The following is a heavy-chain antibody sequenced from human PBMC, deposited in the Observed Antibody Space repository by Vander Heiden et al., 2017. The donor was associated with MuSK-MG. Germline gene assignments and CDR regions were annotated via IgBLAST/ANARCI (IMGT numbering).Heavy chain of an antibody. J-gene: IGHJ5*02. Sequence: EVQLAQSGAEVKKPGESLRISCQGSGYSFSRYWITWVRQMPGKGLEWTGRIDPSDSYTNYSPSFQGHVTISADKSISTAYLQWSSLKASDTAMYYCARHYGGANNWFDPWGQGTLVTVSS. D-gene: IGHD3-16*01. CDR1: GYSFSRYW. CDR2: IDPSDSYT. V-gene: IGHV5-10-1*03. CDR3: ARHYGGANNWFDP.